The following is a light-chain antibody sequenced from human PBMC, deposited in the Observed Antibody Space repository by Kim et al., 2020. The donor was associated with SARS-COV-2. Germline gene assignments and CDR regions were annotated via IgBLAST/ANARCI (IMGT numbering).Light chain of an antibody. CDR1: QGVSKNY. Sequence: LSPGERATLSCRASQGVSKNYLAWYQQKPGQAPRLLIYGASSRATGIPDRFSGSGSGTDFILTISRLEPEDFAVYYCQQYGSSPYTFGQGTKLEI. V-gene: IGKV3-20*01. CDR2: GAS. CDR3: QQYGSSPYT. J-gene: IGKJ2*01.